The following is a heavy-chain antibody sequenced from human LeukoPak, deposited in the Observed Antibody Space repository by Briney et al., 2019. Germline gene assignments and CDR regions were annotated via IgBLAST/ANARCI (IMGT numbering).Heavy chain of an antibody. CDR2: IYYSGST. Sequence: PSETLSLTCTVSGGSISSYYWSWVRQPPGEGLEWIGYIYYSGSTNYNPSLKSRVTISLDTSKNQFSLNLSSVTAADTAVYYCARLNWVPGSTWPKIDSWGQGTLVTVSS. V-gene: IGHV4-59*08. CDR1: GGSISSYY. CDR3: ARLNWVPGSTWPKIDS. J-gene: IGHJ4*02. D-gene: IGHD6-13*01.